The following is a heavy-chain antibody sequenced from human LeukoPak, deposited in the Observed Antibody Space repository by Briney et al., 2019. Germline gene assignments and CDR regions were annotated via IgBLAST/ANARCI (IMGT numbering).Heavy chain of an antibody. J-gene: IGHJ4*02. CDR2: ISSSSSTI. Sequence: GGSLRLSCAASGFTFSSYSMNWVRQAPGKGLEWVSYISSSSSTIYYADSVKGRFTISRDNAKNSLYLQMNSLRAEDTAVYYCARGWGTYYDFWSGYPNIDYWGQGTLVTVSS. V-gene: IGHV3-48*01. CDR1: GFTFSSYS. CDR3: ARGWGTYYDFWSGYPNIDY. D-gene: IGHD3-3*01.